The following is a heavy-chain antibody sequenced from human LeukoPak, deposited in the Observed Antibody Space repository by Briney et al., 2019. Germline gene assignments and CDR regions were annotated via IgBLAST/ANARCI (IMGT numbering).Heavy chain of an antibody. V-gene: IGHV4-39*01. J-gene: IGHJ4*02. D-gene: IGHD6-19*01. CDR2: IYYSGST. CDR1: GGSISSSRYY. CDR3: ARQSSSYIAVADY. Sequence: SETLSLTCTVSGGSISSSRYYWGWIRQPPGKGLEWIGSIYYSGSTYYNPSLKSRVTISVDTSKNQFSLKLSSVTAADTAVYYCARQSSSYIAVADYWGRGTLVTVSS.